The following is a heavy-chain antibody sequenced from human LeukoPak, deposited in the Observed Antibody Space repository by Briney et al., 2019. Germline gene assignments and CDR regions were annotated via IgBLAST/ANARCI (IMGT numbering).Heavy chain of an antibody. V-gene: IGHV3-74*01. CDR3: ARGKSSGYYARAYYFDY. CDR2: RDRDGRTT. Sequence: GGSLRLSCAASGVTFSSYWMHWGRGSAGKGLVGVSRRDRDGRTTSHADSVKGRFTSTRDNSTTPLYLQTNSLRAEDTAPYYSARGKSSGYYARAYYFDYWGQGTLVTVSS. J-gene: IGHJ4*02. D-gene: IGHD3-22*01. CDR1: GVTFSSYW.